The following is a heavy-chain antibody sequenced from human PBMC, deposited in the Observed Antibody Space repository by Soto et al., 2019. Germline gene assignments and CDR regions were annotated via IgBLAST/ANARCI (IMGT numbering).Heavy chain of an antibody. J-gene: IGHJ4*02. CDR2: ISAYNGNT. Sequence: QVQLVQSGAEVKKPGASVKVSCKASGYTFTSYGISWVRQAPGQGLEWMGWISAYNGNTNYAQKLQGRVTLTTDTSTSTAYMELRSLRSDDTAVYYCARDHYGPSYILTVWTQSADLYFDYWGQGTLVTVSS. V-gene: IGHV1-18*01. CDR1: GYTFTSYG. D-gene: IGHD3-9*01. CDR3: ARDHYGPSYILTVWTQSADLYFDY.